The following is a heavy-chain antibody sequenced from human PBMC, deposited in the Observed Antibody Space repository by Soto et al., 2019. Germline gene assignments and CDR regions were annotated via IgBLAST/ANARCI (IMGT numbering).Heavy chain of an antibody. CDR3: ARGGYDFWSGYYMTPTWFAP. CDR2: MNPNSGNT. Sequence: ASVKVSCKASGYTFTSYDIKWVRQATGQGLEWIGWMNPNSGNTGYAQKFQGRVTMTRNTSISTAYMELSSLRSEDTAVYYCARGGYDFWSGYYMTPTWFAPWGQGTLVTVSS. J-gene: IGHJ5*02. V-gene: IGHV1-8*01. D-gene: IGHD3-3*01. CDR1: GYTFTSYD.